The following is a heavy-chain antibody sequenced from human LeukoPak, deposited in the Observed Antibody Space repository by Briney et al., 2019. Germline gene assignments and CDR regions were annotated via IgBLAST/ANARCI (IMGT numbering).Heavy chain of an antibody. CDR1: GYTFTGYY. CDR3: ARDGDYYDSSAIPSFFDY. D-gene: IGHD3-22*01. CDR2: ISGYNGNT. Sequence: ASVKVSCTASGYTFTGYYMHWVRQAPGQGLEWMGWISGYNGNTNYAQKLQGRVTMTTDTSTSTAYMELRSLRSDDTAVYYCARDGDYYDSSAIPSFFDYWGQGTLVTVSS. V-gene: IGHV1-18*04. J-gene: IGHJ4*02.